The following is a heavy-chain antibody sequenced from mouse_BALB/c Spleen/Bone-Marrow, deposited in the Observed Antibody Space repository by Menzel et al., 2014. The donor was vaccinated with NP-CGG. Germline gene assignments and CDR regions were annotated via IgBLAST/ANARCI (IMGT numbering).Heavy chain of an antibody. D-gene: IGHD2-4*01. CDR2: INPSNGGT. J-gene: IGHJ2*01. V-gene: IGHV1S81*02. CDR3: TRSTMSTYFDY. Sequence: QVQLQQPGAELVKPGASVKLSCKASGYTFTSYYMYWVKQRPGQGLEWIGEINPSNGGTNFNEKFKSKATLTVDKSSSTAYMQLSSLTSEDSAVYDCTRSTMSTYFDYWGQGTTLTVSS. CDR1: GYTFTSYY.